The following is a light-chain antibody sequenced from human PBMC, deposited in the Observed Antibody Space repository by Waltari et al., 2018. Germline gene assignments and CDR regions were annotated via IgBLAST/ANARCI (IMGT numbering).Light chain of an antibody. CDR2: EVY. J-gene: IGLJ1*01. V-gene: IGLV2-14*01. CDR3: SSYGIPNTHV. Sequence: QSALTQPASVSGSPGQSISISCTGTSSDVGGYDYVSWYQQLPGKAPKLIIYEVYNRPPGGSHPLPGSKSGNTASLTISGLQADDESDYYCSSYGIPNTHVFGTGTKVTVL. CDR1: SSDVGGYDY.